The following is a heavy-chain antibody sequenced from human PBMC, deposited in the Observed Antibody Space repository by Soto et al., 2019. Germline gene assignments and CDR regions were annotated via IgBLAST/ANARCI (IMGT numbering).Heavy chain of an antibody. J-gene: IGHJ4*02. D-gene: IGHD5-12*01. V-gene: IGHV3-30*03. CDR1: GFTFSSYG. Sequence: GGSLRLSCAASGFTFSSYGMHWVRQAPGKGLEWVAVISYGGSNKYYADSVKGRFTISRDNSKNTLYLQMNSLRAEDTAVYYCARGQGGNSGYDLPAFDYWGQGTLVTVSS. CDR3: ARGQGGNSGYDLPAFDY. CDR2: ISYGGSNK.